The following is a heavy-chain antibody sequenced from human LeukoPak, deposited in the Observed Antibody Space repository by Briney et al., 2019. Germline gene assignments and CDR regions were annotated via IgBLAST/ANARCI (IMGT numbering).Heavy chain of an antibody. D-gene: IGHD1-26*01. V-gene: IGHV3-21*05. J-gene: IGHJ5*02. CDR1: GFTFSVAW. CDR3: ARPSSGNYARSES. Sequence: PGGSLRLSCAASGFTFSVAWMNWVRQAPGKGLEWVSFISRDSTYKYYADSVNGRFTISRDDANNTLYLQMNSLRAEDTAVYYCARPSSGNYARSESWGQGTLVTVSS. CDR2: ISRDSTYK.